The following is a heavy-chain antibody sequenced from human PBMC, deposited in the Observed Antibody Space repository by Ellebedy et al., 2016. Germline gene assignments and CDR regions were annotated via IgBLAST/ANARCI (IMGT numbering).Heavy chain of an antibody. CDR1: GFTFSSYA. CDR2: ISYDGSNK. D-gene: IGHD6-19*01. Sequence: GGSLRLSCAASGFTFSSYAMHWVRQAPGKGLEWVAVISYDGSNKYYADSVKGRFTISRDNSKNTLYLQMNSLRAEDTAVYYCARALYSSGWFGPLDYWGQGTLVTVSS. V-gene: IGHV3-30-3*01. CDR3: ARALYSSGWFGPLDY. J-gene: IGHJ4*02.